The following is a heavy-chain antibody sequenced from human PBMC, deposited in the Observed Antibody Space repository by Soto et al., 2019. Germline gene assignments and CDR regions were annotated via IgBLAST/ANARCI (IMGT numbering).Heavy chain of an antibody. Sequence: SETLSLTCSVSGGSIINNHFYWNFIRQPPGKGLEWLGYIYYSGSTYYNPSLESRLTISIDTSKNQFSLKLSSVTAADTAVYYCARASMIGVPLFFEVWGRVTLVTVSS. CDR3: ARASMIGVPLFFEV. D-gene: IGHD3-22*01. V-gene: IGHV4-30-4*08. J-gene: IGHJ2*01. CDR2: IYYSGST. CDR1: GGSIINNHFY.